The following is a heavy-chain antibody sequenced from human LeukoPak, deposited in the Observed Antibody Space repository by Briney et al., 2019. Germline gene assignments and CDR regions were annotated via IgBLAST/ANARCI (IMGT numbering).Heavy chain of an antibody. V-gene: IGHV3-23*01. CDR3: AKGLREYDFWSGYAT. CDR1: GFTFSSYA. J-gene: IGHJ5*02. CDR2: ISVSGGSP. Sequence: GGSLRLSCAASGFTFSSYAMMWVRQAPGKGLDWVSTISVSGGSPNYADSVKGRFTISRDDSKNTLFLQMNSLRAEDTALYYCAKGLREYDFWSGYATWGQGTLVTVSS. D-gene: IGHD3-3*01.